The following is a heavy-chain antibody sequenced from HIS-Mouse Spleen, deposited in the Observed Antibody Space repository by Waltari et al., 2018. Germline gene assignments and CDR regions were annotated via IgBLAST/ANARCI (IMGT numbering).Heavy chain of an antibody. Sequence: QLQLQESGPGLVKPSETLSLTCTVSGGSISRSSYYWGWTRHPPGKGLEWIGSIYYSGSTYYNPSLKSRVTISVDTSKNQFSLKLSSVTAADTAVYYCAREIPYSSSWYDWYFDLWGRGTLVTVSS. CDR3: AREIPYSSSWYDWYFDL. V-gene: IGHV4-39*07. D-gene: IGHD6-13*01. CDR1: GGSISRSSYY. CDR2: IYYSGST. J-gene: IGHJ2*01.